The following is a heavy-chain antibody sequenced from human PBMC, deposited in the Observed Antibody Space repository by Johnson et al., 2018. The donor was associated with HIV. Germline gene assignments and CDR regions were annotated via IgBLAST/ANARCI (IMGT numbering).Heavy chain of an antibody. V-gene: IGHV3-20*04. Sequence: VQLVESGGGVVRPGGSLRLSCAASGFTFDDYGMSWVRQAPGKGLEWVSGINWNGGSTAYADSVRGRFTISRDNAKNSLYLQMNSLRAEDTALYYCARSRPYEGVPAATGAFDIWGQGTMVTVSS. CDR1: GFTFDDYG. CDR3: ARSRPYEGVPAATGAFDI. D-gene: IGHD2-2*01. J-gene: IGHJ3*02. CDR2: INWNGGST.